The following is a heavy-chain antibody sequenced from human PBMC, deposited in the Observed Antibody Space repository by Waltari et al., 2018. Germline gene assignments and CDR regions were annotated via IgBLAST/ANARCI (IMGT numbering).Heavy chain of an antibody. CDR2: INHSGST. D-gene: IGHD6-19*01. CDR3: ARGGQQWLARADY. CDR1: GGSFSGYY. V-gene: IGHV4-34*01. J-gene: IGHJ4*02. Sequence: QVQLQQWGAGLLKPSATLSLTCAVYGGSFSGYYWRWFHQPPGKGLEWIGEINHSGSTNYNPSLKSRVTISVDTSKNQFSLKLSSVTAADTAVYYCARGGQQWLARADYWGQGTLVTVSS.